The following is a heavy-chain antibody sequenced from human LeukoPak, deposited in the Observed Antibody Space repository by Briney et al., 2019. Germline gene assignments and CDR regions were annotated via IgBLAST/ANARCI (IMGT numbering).Heavy chain of an antibody. CDR3: ARHRKDYYDSSGIGRAFDI. Sequence: KTSETLSLTCAVYGGSFSGYYWSWIRQPPGKGLEWIGEINHSGSTNYNPSLKSRVTISVDTSRNQFSLKLSSVTAADTAVYYCARHRKDYYDSSGIGRAFDIWGQGTMVTVSS. CDR2: INHSGST. V-gene: IGHV4-34*01. D-gene: IGHD3-22*01. J-gene: IGHJ3*02. CDR1: GGSFSGYY.